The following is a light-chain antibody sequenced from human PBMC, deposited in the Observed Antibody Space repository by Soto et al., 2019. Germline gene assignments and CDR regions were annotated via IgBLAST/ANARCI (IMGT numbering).Light chain of an antibody. CDR3: TSYTSSSTYV. J-gene: IGLJ1*01. CDR1: SSDVGGYNY. CDR2: EVT. V-gene: IGLV2-14*01. Sequence: QSVLTQPPSASGSPGQSVTISCTGTSSDVGGYNYVSWYQQHPGKAPKLMIYEVTKRPSGVSDRFSGSKSGNTASLTISGLQPEDEADYYCTSYTSSSTYVFGTGTQLTVL.